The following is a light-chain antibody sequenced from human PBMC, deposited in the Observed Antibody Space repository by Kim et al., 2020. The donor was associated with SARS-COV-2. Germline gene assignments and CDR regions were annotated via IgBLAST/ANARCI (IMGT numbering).Light chain of an antibody. V-gene: IGLV2-23*02. J-gene: IGLJ1*01. CDR3: CSYAGGSTSNYL. Sequence: QSALTQPASMSGSPGQSITISCTGSSSNVGSYDLVSWYQQHPGKAPKLLIYELNKRPSGVSYRFSGSKSGNTASLTISGLQAEDEADYYCCSYAGGSTSNYLFGTGTKVTVL. CDR1: SSNVGSYDL. CDR2: ELN.